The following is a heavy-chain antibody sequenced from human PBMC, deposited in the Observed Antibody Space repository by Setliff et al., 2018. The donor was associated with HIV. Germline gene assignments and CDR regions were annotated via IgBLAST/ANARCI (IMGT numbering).Heavy chain of an antibody. Sequence: SVKVSCKASGYSFTAYAITWVRQAPGQGLEWMGGFVPIFRTVKYARKFQDRVTITTDESTNTAYMELRSLRSEDAAVYFCARGIGLIREDFYYYMDVWGPGTTVTVSS. V-gene: IGHV1-69*05. J-gene: IGHJ6*02. D-gene: IGHD6-13*01. CDR3: ARGIGLIREDFYYYMDV. CDR2: FVPIFRTV. CDR1: GYSFTAYA.